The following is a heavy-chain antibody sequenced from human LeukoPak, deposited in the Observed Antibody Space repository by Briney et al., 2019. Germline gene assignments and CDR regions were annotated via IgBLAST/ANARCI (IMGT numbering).Heavy chain of an antibody. CDR1: GFTFRRYW. D-gene: IGHD3-10*01. J-gene: IGHJ4*02. CDR3: ATDSYVSGSYYRLFY. CDR2: INTEGSSI. V-gene: IGHV3-74*01. Sequence: PGGSLRLSCAASGFTFRRYWMHWVRQAPGKGLVWVSRINTEGSSINYADSVKGRFTISRDNAKNTLYLQMNNLRAEDTAIYYCATDSYVSGSYYRLFYWGQGTLVTVSS.